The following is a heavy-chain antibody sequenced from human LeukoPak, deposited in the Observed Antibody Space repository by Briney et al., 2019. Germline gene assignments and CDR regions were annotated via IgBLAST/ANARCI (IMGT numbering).Heavy chain of an antibody. CDR2: MNTNSGGT. V-gene: IGHV1-2*02. J-gene: IGHJ3*02. CDR3: ARPRTSGWIHDVYDI. D-gene: IGHD6-19*01. CDR1: GYTFTGHY. Sequence: EASVKVSCKASGYTFTGHYLHWVRQAPGHGLEWMGWMNTNSGGTKFAQRFQGRVTMTRDTSISTAYMELSRLTFDDTAVYYCARPRTSGWIHDVYDIWGQGTLVTVPS.